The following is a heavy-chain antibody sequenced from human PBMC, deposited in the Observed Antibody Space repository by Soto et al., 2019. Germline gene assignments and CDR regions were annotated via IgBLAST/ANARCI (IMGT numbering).Heavy chain of an antibody. Sequence: GGSLRLSCAASGFTFSSYAMSWVRQAPGKGLEWVSAISGSGGSTYYADSVKGRFTISRDNSKNTLYLQMNSLRAEDTAVYYCAKAGRYSSSWYRAPSYYYYYYGMDVWAQRTTVTVSS. CDR2: ISGSGGST. CDR1: GFTFSSYA. V-gene: IGHV3-23*01. D-gene: IGHD6-13*01. CDR3: AKAGRYSSSWYRAPSYYYYYYGMDV. J-gene: IGHJ6*02.